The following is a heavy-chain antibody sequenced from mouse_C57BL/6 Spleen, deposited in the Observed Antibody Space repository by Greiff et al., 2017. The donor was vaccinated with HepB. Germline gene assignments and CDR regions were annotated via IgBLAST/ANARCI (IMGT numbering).Heavy chain of an antibody. D-gene: IGHD1-1*01. Sequence: QVQLKESGAELVRPGSSVKLSCKASGYTFTSYWMDWVKQRPGQGLEWIGNIYPSDSETHYNQKFKDKATLTVDKSSSTAYMQLSSLTSEDSAVYYCAREYYGSYRYVDYWGQGTTLTVSS. CDR3: AREYYGSYRYVDY. V-gene: IGHV1-61*01. CDR2: IYPSDSET. CDR1: GYTFTSYW. J-gene: IGHJ2*01.